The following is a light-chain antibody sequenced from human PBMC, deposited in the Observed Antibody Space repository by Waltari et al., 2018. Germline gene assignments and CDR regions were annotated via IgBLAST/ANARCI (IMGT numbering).Light chain of an antibody. J-gene: IGKJ4*01. CDR1: QSITTY. CDR3: QQSYRAPPLT. Sequence: IQLTQSPSSLSASVGDRVTITCRASQSITTYLNWYQQKPGKPPKLLIYGAASLQSGVPSRFSGSGSGTDFTLTISSLLPEDFATYYCQQSYRAPPLTFGGGTKVEIK. V-gene: IGKV1-39*01. CDR2: GAA.